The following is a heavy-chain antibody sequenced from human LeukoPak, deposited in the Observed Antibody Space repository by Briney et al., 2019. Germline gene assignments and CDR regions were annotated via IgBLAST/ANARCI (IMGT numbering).Heavy chain of an antibody. V-gene: IGHV5-51*01. Sequence: GESPNTSCNCSGYIFTNYWIGWVRQLPGKREGRGGIIYPGDSDNNHSPSFQGHVTISADKSISTAYLQWSSLKASDTAMYYCARHRPRYCSSTSCYTEQGYYYYYYGMDVWGQGTTVTVSS. CDR1: GYIFTNYW. CDR3: ARHRPRYCSSTSCYTEQGYYYYYYGMDV. J-gene: IGHJ6*02. CDR2: IYPGDSDN. D-gene: IGHD2-2*02.